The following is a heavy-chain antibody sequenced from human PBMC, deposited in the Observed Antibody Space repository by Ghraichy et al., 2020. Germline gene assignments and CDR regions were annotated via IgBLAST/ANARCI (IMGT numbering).Heavy chain of an antibody. CDR1: GDTVSSATAT. J-gene: IGHJ5*02. V-gene: IGHV6-1*01. Sequence: SQTLSLTCAISGDTVSSATATWNWIRQSPSRGLEWLGRTYYRSRWFYDYPVSMKSRLTIFSDTSTNQFSLQLSSVTAEDTAFYFCARSLSSNLLTRNSFDPWGQGTLVTVSS. D-gene: IGHD6-6*01. CDR3: ARSLSSNLLTRNSFDP. CDR2: TYYRSRWFY.